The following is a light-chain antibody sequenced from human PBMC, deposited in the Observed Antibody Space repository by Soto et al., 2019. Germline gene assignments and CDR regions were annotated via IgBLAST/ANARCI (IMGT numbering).Light chain of an antibody. J-gene: IGKJ2*01. CDR3: QQYDYMPYT. Sequence: DVQMTQSPSSLSASVGDRITITCQASEDITNYLHWYQQKPGKAPKLLIYDASNLETGVPSRFSGSGSGTDFSFTTSCLKPEDIASYYCQQYDYMPYTFGQGTKVAIK. V-gene: IGKV1-33*01. CDR1: EDITNY. CDR2: DAS.